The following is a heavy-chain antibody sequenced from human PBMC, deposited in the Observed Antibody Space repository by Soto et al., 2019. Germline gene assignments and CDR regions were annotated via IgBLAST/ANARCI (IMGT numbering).Heavy chain of an antibody. Sequence: EVQLVESGGGLVQPGGSLRLSCAASGLTFSSYDMHWVRQATGKGLEWVSAIGTAGDTYYPGSVKGRFTISRENAKNSLYLQMNSLRAGDTAVYYCARGDYYGSGNPFYFDYWGQGTLVTVSS. CDR1: GLTFSSYD. J-gene: IGHJ4*02. CDR3: ARGDYYGSGNPFYFDY. V-gene: IGHV3-13*01. CDR2: IGTAGDT. D-gene: IGHD3-10*01.